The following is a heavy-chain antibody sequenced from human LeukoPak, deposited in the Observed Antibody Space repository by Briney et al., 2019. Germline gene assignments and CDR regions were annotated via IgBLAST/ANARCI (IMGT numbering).Heavy chain of an antibody. Sequence: GGSLRLSCPVSGFTFSSCSMNWVRQAPGKGLEWVSCISSSSSYIYYADSVKGRFTISRDNAKNSLYLQMNSLRAEDMAVYYCARVHYDNTYLDASDIWGQGTMVTVSS. D-gene: IGHD3-22*01. J-gene: IGHJ3*02. CDR1: GFTFSSCS. V-gene: IGHV3-21*01. CDR2: ISSSSSYI. CDR3: ARVHYDNTYLDASDI.